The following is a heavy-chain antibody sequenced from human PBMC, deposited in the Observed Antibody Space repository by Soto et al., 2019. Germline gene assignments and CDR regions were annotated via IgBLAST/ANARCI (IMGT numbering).Heavy chain of an antibody. J-gene: IGHJ4*02. Sequence: QITLKESGPTLVKPTQTLTLTCTFSGFSLSTRGVGVGWIRQPPGKALEWLALIYWDDDKRYSPSLKNRLTITRDTSNNHVVLKMSNMDSVDTATYYCAHTRWYDGNGYTHFDYWGKGTLVTVSS. D-gene: IGHD3-22*01. CDR1: GFSLSTRGVG. CDR2: IYWDDDK. V-gene: IGHV2-5*02. CDR3: AHTRWYDGNGYTHFDY.